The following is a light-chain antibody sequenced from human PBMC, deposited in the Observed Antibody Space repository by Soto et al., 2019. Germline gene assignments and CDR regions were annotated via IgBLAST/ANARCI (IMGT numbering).Light chain of an antibody. V-gene: IGLV2-8*01. J-gene: IGLJ3*02. CDR1: SSDVGGYNF. CDR2: DVI. CDR3: SSYAGSNTWV. Sequence: QSALTQPPSASGSPGQSVTISCTGTSSDVGGYNFVSWYQHHPGKAPKLMIYDVIKRPSGVPDRFSGSKSGNTASLTVSGLQAEDEADYYCSSYAGSNTWVFGGGTQLTVL.